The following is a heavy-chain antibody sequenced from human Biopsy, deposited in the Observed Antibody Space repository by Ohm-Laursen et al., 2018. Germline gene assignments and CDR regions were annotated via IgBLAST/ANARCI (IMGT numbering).Heavy chain of an antibody. D-gene: IGHD3-9*01. CDR3: AKDGYYDILTGPPSDY. J-gene: IGHJ4*02. V-gene: IGHV3-23*01. CDR1: GFTFSIYS. CDR2: ITGGGDRT. Sequence: SLRLSCAASGFTFSIYSMTWVRQAPGKGLEWVAGITGGGDRTYYADSVKGRSTISRDNSKNTLFLQMNSLRAEDTALYYCAKDGYYDILTGPPSDYWGQGTLVTVSS.